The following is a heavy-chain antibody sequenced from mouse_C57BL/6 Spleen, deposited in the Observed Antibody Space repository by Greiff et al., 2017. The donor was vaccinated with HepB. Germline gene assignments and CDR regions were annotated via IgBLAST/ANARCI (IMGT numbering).Heavy chain of an antibody. J-gene: IGHJ1*03. CDR2: IRNKANGYTT. D-gene: IGHD2-5*01. Sequence: EVKLVESGGGLVQPGGSLSLSCAASGFTFTDYYMSWVRQPPGKALEWLGFIRNKANGYTTEYSAPVKGRFTIYRDNSQSILYLQMNALSAEDRATYYGARYSGSNYAYWYFDVWGTGTTVTVSS. CDR1: GFTFTDYY. CDR3: ARYSGSNYAYWYFDV. V-gene: IGHV7-3*01.